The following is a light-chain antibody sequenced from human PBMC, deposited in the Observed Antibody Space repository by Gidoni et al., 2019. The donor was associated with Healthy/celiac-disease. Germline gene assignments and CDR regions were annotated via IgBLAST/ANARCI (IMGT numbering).Light chain of an antibody. Sequence: SPGQSITISCTGTSSDVGGYNYVSWYQQHPGKAPKLMIYDVSNRPSGVSDRFSGSKSGNTASLTISGLQSEDEADYYCSSYTISSSVVFGGGTKLTVL. CDR2: DVS. CDR1: SSDVGGYNY. J-gene: IGLJ2*01. V-gene: IGLV2-14*04. CDR3: SSYTISSSVV.